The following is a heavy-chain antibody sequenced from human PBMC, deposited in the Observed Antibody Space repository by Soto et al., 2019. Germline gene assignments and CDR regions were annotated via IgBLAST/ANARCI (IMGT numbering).Heavy chain of an antibody. V-gene: IGHV3-15*01. CDR1: GFTFSNAW. J-gene: IGHJ3*02. CDR3: TTEDYYGSGFDAFDI. Sequence: GGSLRLSCAASGFTFSNAWMSWVRQAPGKGLEWVGRIKSKTDGGTTDYAAPVKGRFTISRDDSKNTLYLQMNSLKTEDTAVYYCTTEDYYGSGFDAFDIWGQGTMVTVSS. D-gene: IGHD3-10*01. CDR2: IKSKTDGGTT.